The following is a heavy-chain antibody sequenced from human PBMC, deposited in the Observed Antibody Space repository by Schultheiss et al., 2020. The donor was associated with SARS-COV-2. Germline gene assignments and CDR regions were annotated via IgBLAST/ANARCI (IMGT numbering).Heavy chain of an antibody. D-gene: IGHD1-14*01. Sequence: GGSLRLSCAASGFTFSSYWMSWVRQAPGKGLEWVSYISSSGSTIYYADSVKGRFTISRDNAKNSLYLQMNSLRAEDTAVYYCARDNRFRAGMDVWGQGTTVTVSS. CDR2: ISSSGSTI. CDR1: GFTFSSYW. V-gene: IGHV3-48*04. J-gene: IGHJ6*02. CDR3: ARDNRFRAGMDV.